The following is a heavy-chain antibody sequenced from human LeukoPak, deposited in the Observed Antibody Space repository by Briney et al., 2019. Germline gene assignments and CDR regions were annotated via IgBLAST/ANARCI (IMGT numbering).Heavy chain of an antibody. CDR2: IGDSGGST. J-gene: IGHJ3*02. CDR1: GFTFSNHA. D-gene: IGHD5-12*01. CDR3: ARDSGYDHGAFDI. Sequence: PGGSLRLSCAASGFTFSNHAMSWVRQAPGKGLEWVSVIGDSGGSTYYADSVKGRFTISRHNSKNTLYLQMNSLRAEDTAVYYCARDSGYDHGAFDIWGQGTMVTVSS. V-gene: IGHV3-23*01.